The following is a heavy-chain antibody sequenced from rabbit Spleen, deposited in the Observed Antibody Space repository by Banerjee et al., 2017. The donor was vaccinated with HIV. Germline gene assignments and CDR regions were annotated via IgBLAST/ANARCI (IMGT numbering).Heavy chain of an antibody. J-gene: IGHJ4*01. CDR3: ARDLAGVIGWNFGW. Sequence: QSLEESGGDLVKPGASLTLTCTASGFSFSYSDYMCWVRQPPGKGPEWIACIGAGSSGSTYYATWAKGRYTFSKTSSTTVTLEMTSLTAADTATYFCARDLAGVIGWNFGWWGPGTLVTVS. CDR2: IGAGSSGST. D-gene: IGHD4-1*01. V-gene: IGHV1S40*01. CDR1: GFSFSYSDY.